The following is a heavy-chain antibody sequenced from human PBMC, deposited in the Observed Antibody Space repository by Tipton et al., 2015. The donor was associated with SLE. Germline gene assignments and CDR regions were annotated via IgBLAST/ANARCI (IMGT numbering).Heavy chain of an antibody. V-gene: IGHV4-34*01. CDR3: ARARHGGAEYFEH. D-gene: IGHD3-3*01. CDR1: GGSFSGYY. J-gene: IGHJ1*01. CDR2: INHSGST. Sequence: VKPSETLSLTCAVYGGSFSGYYWSWIRQPPGKGLEWIGEINHSGSTNYNPSLKSRVTISVDTSENQLSLKLTFVTAADTAVYYCARARHGGAEYFEHWGQGTLVTVSS.